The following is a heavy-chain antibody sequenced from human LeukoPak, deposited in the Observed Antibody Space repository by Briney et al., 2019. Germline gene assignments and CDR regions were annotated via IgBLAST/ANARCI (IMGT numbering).Heavy chain of an antibody. V-gene: IGHV3-66*02. CDR2: IYSDGST. J-gene: IGHJ5*02. CDR3: ARDQRSESYYPWGWFDP. Sequence: GGSLRLSCAASGLAVSTNYLSWVRQAPGKGLEWVSVIYSDGSTYYTDSVKGRFTISRDSSKNTLYLQMNSLRPEDTAVYYCARDQRSESYYPWGWFDPWGQGTLVTVSS. D-gene: IGHD1-26*01. CDR1: GLAVSTNY.